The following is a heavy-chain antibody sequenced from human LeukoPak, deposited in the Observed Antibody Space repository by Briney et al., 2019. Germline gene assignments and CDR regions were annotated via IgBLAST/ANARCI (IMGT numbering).Heavy chain of an antibody. J-gene: IGHJ4*02. CDR2: IRYDGSNK. CDR3: AKALGLGELLAPDN. D-gene: IGHD3-10*01. V-gene: IGHV3-30*02. Sequence: GGSLRLSCAASGFTFSSYGMHWVRQAPGKGLEWVAFIRYDGSNKYYADSVKGRFTISRDNSKNTLYLQMNSLRAEDTAVYYCAKALGLGELLAPDNGGKEPRVPVSS. CDR1: GFTFSSYG.